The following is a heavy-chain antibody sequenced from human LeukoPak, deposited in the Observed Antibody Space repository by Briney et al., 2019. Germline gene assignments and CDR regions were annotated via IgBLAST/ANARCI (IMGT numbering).Heavy chain of an antibody. CDR3: ARWAYGSGYYSDY. Sequence: GSLRLSCAASGFTFSSYSMNWVRQAPGKGLEWVSSISSSSSYIYYADSVKGRFTISRDNAKNSLYLQMNSLRAEDTAVYYCARWAYGSGYYSDYWGQGTLVTVSS. CDR1: GFTFSSYS. D-gene: IGHD3-3*01. V-gene: IGHV3-21*01. CDR2: ISSSSSYI. J-gene: IGHJ4*02.